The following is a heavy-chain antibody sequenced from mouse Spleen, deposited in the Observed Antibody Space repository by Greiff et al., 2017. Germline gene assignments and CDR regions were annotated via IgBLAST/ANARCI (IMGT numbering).Heavy chain of an antibody. CDR1: GFTFSSYA. CDR2: ISSGGSYT. CDR3: ARPQPVAY. Sequence: DVQLVESGGGLVKPGGSLKLSCAASGFTFSSYAMSWVRQTPEKRLEWVATISSGGSYTYYPDSVKGRFTISRDNAKNTLYLQMSSLRSEDTAMYYCARPQPVAYWGQGTLVTVSA. V-gene: IGHV5-9-3*01. J-gene: IGHJ3*01.